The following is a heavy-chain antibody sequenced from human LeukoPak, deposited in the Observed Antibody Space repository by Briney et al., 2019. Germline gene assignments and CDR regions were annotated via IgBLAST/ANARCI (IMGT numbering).Heavy chain of an antibody. CDR3: ARGDDYKSTLFDY. V-gene: IGHV4-59*01. D-gene: IGHD5-12*01. CDR2: ISSGGST. Sequence: SETLSLTCTVSGASITRYFWNWIPQPPGKTLEWIGYISSGGSTNYNPSRKSRVTISIDTSKNQFSLKLTSATAADTAVYYYARGDDYKSTLFDYWGQGTLVTVSS. J-gene: IGHJ4*02. CDR1: GASITRYF.